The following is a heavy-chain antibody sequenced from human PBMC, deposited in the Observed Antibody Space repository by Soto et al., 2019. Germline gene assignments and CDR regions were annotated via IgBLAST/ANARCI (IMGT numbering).Heavy chain of an antibody. V-gene: IGHV4-34*01. Sequence: SETLSLTCAVYGGSFSGYYWSWIRQPPGKGLEWIGEINHSGSTNYNPSLKSRVTISVDTSKNQFSLKLSSVTAADTAVYYCARESKGLGISRGAFDIWGQGTMVTVSS. D-gene: IGHD7-27*01. J-gene: IGHJ3*02. CDR1: GGSFSGYY. CDR2: INHSGST. CDR3: ARESKGLGISRGAFDI.